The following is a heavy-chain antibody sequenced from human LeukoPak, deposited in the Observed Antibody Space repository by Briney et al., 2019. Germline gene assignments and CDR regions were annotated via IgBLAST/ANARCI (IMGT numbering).Heavy chain of an antibody. Sequence: GRSLRLSCAASGFTFDDYAMHWVRQAPGKGLEWVSGISWNSGSIGYADSVKGRFTISRDNAKNSLYLQMNSLRAEDTALYYCAKDGRWLRLEDWYFDLWGRGTLVTVSS. CDR2: ISWNSGSI. CDR1: GFTFDDYA. V-gene: IGHV3-9*01. CDR3: AKDGRWLRLEDWYFDL. D-gene: IGHD5-24*01. J-gene: IGHJ2*01.